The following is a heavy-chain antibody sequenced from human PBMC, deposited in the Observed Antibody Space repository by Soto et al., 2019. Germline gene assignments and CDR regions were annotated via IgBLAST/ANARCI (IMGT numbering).Heavy chain of an antibody. J-gene: IGHJ6*02. Sequence: GGSLRLSCAASGFTFSSYGMHWVRQAPGKGLEWVAVIWYDGSNKYYADSVKGRFTISRDNSKNTLYLQMNSLRAEDTAVYYCARGVVAATLVHLPPDYYYGMDVWGQGTTVTVSS. CDR1: GFTFSSYG. V-gene: IGHV3-33*01. D-gene: IGHD2-15*01. CDR3: ARGVVAATLVHLPPDYYYGMDV. CDR2: IWYDGSNK.